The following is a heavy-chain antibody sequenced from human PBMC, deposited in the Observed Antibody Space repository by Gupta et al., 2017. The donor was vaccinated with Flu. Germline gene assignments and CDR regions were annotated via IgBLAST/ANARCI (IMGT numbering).Heavy chain of an antibody. CDR2: IYYSGST. CDR3: ARRVYCSSTSCPASLYYFDY. Sequence: WIRQPPGKGLEWIGSIYYSGSTSYNPSLKSRVTISVDTSKDQFSLKLSSVTAADTAVYYCARRVYCSSTSCPASLYYFDYWGQGTLVTVSS. V-gene: IGHV4-39*01. D-gene: IGHD2-2*01. J-gene: IGHJ4*02.